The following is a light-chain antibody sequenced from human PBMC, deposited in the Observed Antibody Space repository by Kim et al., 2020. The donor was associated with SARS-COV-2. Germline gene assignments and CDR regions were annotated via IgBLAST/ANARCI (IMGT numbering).Light chain of an antibody. J-gene: IGKJ1*01. CDR3: QQYYTPPWT. CDR1: QSVLYRSTNKNY. V-gene: IGKV4-1*01. CDR2: WAS. Sequence: ATINCKYSQSVLYRSTNKNYLAWYQQKPGQPPKLLIYWASAREFGVPDRFSGSGSATDFTLTISSLQAEDVAVYYCQQYYTPPWTFGQGTKVDIK.